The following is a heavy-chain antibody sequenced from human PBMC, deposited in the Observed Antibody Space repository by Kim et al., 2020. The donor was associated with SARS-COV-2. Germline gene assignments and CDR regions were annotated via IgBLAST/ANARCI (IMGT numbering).Heavy chain of an antibody. V-gene: IGHV3-11*05. CDR1: GFNLNDYY. J-gene: IGHJ4*02. D-gene: IGHD6-13*01. Sequence: GGSLRLSCVISGFNLNDYYMAWIRQAPGKGLEWVSYISGSSRFTNYADSVRGRFTISKDSVKSSMYLHIGDLRDEDTAKYFCARGARTAADGPLFDHWGQGAQVTVSS. CDR3: ARGARTAADGPLFDH. CDR2: ISGSSRFT.